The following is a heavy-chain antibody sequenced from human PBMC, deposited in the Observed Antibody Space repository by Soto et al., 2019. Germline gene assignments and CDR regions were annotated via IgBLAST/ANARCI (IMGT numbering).Heavy chain of an antibody. D-gene: IGHD3-16*02. CDR2: INPNSGNT. Sequence: GASVKVSCKASGYTFTSYYMHWVRQAPGQGLEWMGIINPNSGNTGYAQKFQGRVTMTRNTSISTAYMELSSLRSEDTAVYYCARLAPMITFGGVIVTDWFDPWGQVTLVTVSS. CDR3: ARLAPMITFGGVIVTDWFDP. CDR1: GYTFTSYY. J-gene: IGHJ5*02. V-gene: IGHV1-8*02.